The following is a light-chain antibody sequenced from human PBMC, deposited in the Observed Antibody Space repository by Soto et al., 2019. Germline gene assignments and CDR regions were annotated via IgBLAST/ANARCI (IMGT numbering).Light chain of an antibody. V-gene: IGLV1-51*01. CDR2: DNN. CDR3: GTWDSSLSARWV. J-gene: IGLJ1*01. Sequence: QSVLTQRPSVSAAPGQKVTISCSGSSSNIGNNYVSWYQQLPGTATKLLIYDNNKRPSGIPDRFSGSKSGTSATLGITGLQTGDEADYYCGTWDSSLSARWVFGTGTKVTVL. CDR1: SSNIGNNY.